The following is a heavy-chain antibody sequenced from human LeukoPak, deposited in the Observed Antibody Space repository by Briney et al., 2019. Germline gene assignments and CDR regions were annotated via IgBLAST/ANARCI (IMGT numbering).Heavy chain of an antibody. D-gene: IGHD2-2*01. CDR1: GGSISGYF. CDR2: IYSTGTT. J-gene: IGHJ6*03. V-gene: IGHV4-4*09. Sequence: SETLSLTCTVSGGSISGYFWSWIRQPPGKGPEWIGYIYSTGTTNYSPSLSSRVTISVDTSKNQLSLNLRFVTATDTAVYNCARHNPPPTGFCSGTSCFMSGSQYFYMDVWGKGTSVTVS. CDR3: ARHNPPPTGFCSGTSCFMSGSQYFYMDV.